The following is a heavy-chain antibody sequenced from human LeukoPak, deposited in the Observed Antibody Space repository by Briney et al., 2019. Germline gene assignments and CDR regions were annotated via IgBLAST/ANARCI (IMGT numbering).Heavy chain of an antibody. CDR3: ARDHFGSLDS. Sequence: PSETLSLTCTASGFSVTTDSYCWGWIRQPPGKGLEWIGYDYCGGNTNYDPSLKRRVTISVDTSKNQFSLTLTSVTAADTAVYFCARDHFGSLDSWGQGILVTVSS. J-gene: IGHJ4*02. V-gene: IGHV4-61*01. CDR2: DYCGGNT. CDR1: GFSVTTDSYC. D-gene: IGHD3-10*01.